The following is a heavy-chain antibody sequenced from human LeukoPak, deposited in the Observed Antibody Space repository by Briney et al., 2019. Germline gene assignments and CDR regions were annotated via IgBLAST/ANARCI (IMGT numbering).Heavy chain of an antibody. Sequence: GASVKVSCKASGGTFSSYAISWARQAPGQGLEWMGGIIPIFGTANYAQKFQGRVTITADESTSTAYMELSSLRSEDTAVYYCATPLSQQQLVKGAPHYYYYYGMDVWGQGTTVTVSS. CDR2: IIPIFGTA. J-gene: IGHJ6*02. CDR1: GGTFSSYA. CDR3: ATPLSQQQLVKGAPHYYYYYGMDV. V-gene: IGHV1-69*13. D-gene: IGHD6-13*01.